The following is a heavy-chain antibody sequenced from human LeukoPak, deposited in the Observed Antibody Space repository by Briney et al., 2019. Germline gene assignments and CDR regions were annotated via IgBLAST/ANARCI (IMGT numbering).Heavy chain of an antibody. CDR3: AKVPEMATIRYFDL. CDR2: ISGGGGST. D-gene: IGHD5-24*01. V-gene: IGHV3-23*01. CDR1: GFTFSSYA. J-gene: IGHJ2*01. Sequence: HPGGSLRLSCAASGFTFSSYAMSWVRQAPGKGLEWVSAISGGGGSTYYADSVKGRFTISRDNSKNTLYLQMSSLRAEDTAIYYCAKVPEMATIRYFDLWGRGTLVTVSS.